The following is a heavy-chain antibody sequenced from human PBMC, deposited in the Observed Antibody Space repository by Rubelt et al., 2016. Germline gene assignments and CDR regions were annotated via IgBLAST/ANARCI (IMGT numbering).Heavy chain of an antibody. CDR3: AGARKWIDDYYCGMDD. CDR1: GGSFSGYY. D-gene: IGHD5-12*01. Sequence: QVQLQQWGAGLLKPSATLSPTCAVYGGSFSGYYWSWIRQPPGKGLAWIGEINHSGSTNYNPSLKSRVTLSVNTSKNQFALMISFVTAAESAYYCCAGARKWIDDYYCGMDDGGEVTTVAVTS. V-gene: IGHV4-34*01. J-gene: IGHJ6*04. CDR2: INHSGST.